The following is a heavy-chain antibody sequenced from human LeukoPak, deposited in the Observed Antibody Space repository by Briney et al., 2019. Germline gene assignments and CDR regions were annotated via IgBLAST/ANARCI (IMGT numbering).Heavy chain of an antibody. J-gene: IGHJ6*03. D-gene: IGHD6-19*01. CDR3: ARGSDYSSGWFDYYYYMDV. CDR2: IRYDGNNK. Sequence: GGSLRLSCAASGFTFSSYGMHWVRQAPGKGLEWVAFIRYDGNNKYYADSVKGRFTISRDNSKNTLYLQMNSLRAEDTAVYYCARGSDYSSGWFDYYYYMDVWGKGTTVTVSS. V-gene: IGHV3-30*02. CDR1: GFTFSSYG.